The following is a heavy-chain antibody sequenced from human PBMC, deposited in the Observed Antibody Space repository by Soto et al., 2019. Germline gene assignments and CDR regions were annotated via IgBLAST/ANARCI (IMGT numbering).Heavy chain of an antibody. Sequence: SATLPLTCAVYGESFSGYYWTWIRQPPGTWLEWIGEINHSGSTNYNPSLKSRVTISVDTSKNQFSLKLTSVTAADTAVYYCARDKITGLFDYWGHGTLVTVSS. D-gene: IGHD2-8*02. V-gene: IGHV4-34*01. J-gene: IGHJ4*01. CDR2: INHSGST. CDR3: ARDKITGLFDY. CDR1: GESFSGYY.